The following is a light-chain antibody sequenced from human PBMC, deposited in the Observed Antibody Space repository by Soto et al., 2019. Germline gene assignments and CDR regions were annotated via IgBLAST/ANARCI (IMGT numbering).Light chain of an antibody. Sequence: QSALTQPASVSGSTGQSITISCTGTSRDVGGYNYVSWYQQHPGKAPKLMIYDVRNRPSGVSNRFSGSKSVNTASLTISGLQAEDEADYYCSSYTTISTYVFGTGTKLTVL. CDR2: DVR. CDR1: SRDVGGYNY. J-gene: IGLJ1*01. CDR3: SSYTTISTYV. V-gene: IGLV2-14*01.